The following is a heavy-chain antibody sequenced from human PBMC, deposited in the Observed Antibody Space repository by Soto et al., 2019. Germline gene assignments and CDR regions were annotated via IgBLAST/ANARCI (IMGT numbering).Heavy chain of an antibody. CDR1: GFTFSSYS. CDR2: ISSSSSTI. D-gene: IGHD3-10*01. CDR3: ARARRGHGVLYYYYYMDV. J-gene: IGHJ6*03. V-gene: IGHV3-48*01. Sequence: GGSLRLSCAASGFTFSSYSMNWVRQAPGKGLEWVSYISSSSSTIYYADSVKGRFTISRDNAKNSLYLQMNSLRAEDTAVYYFARARRGHGVLYYYYYMDVWGKGTTVTVSS.